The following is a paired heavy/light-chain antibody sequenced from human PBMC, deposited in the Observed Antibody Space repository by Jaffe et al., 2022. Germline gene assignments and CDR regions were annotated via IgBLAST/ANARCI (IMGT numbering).Light chain of an antibody. CDR2: DVS. CDR3: CSYAGSYTSNWV. CDR1: SSDVGGYNY. J-gene: IGLJ3*02. Sequence: QSALTQPRSVSGSPGQSVTISCTGTSSDVGGYNYVSWYQQHPGKAPKLMIYDVSKRPSGVPDRFSGSKSGNTASLTISGLQAEDEADYYCCSYAGSYTSNWVFGGGTKLTVL. V-gene: IGLV2-11*01.
Heavy chain of an antibody. Sequence: QVQLVESGGGVVQPGGSLRLSCAASGFTFSSYGMHWVRQAPGKGLEWVAFIRYDGSNKYYADSVKGRFTISRDNSKNTLYLQMNSLRAEDTAVYYCAKDGEYYDFWSGYQNYYYYYMDVWGKGTTVTVSS. J-gene: IGHJ6*03. CDR1: GFTFSSYG. V-gene: IGHV3-30*02. D-gene: IGHD3-3*01. CDR3: AKDGEYYDFWSGYQNYYYYYMDV. CDR2: IRYDGSNK.